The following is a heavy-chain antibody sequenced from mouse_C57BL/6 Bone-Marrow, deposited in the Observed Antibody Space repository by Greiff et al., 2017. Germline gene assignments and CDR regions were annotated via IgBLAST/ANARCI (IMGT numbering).Heavy chain of an antibody. CDR2: IHPNSGST. J-gene: IGHJ2*01. D-gene: IGHD1-1*01. CDR1: GYTFTSYW. V-gene: IGHV1-64*01. CDR3: ARKGYYCPGVYFYY. Sequence: QVQLQQPGAELVKPGASVTLSCKASGYTFTSYWMHWVKQRPGQGLEWIGMIHPNSGSTNYNEKFKSKATLTVDKSSSTAYMQISSLTSEDSAVYYCARKGYYCPGVYFYYWGQGTTRTVSS.